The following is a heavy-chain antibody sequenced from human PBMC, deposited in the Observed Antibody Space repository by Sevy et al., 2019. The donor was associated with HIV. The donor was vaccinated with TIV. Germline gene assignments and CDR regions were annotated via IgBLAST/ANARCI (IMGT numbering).Heavy chain of an antibody. CDR1: AGSISSGSYY. J-gene: IGHJ4*02. CDR2: IYYSGRT. CDR3: ARARRPDYYFDY. V-gene: IGHV4-31*03. Sequence: SETLSLTCTVSAGSISSGSYYWSWIRQHPGKGLEWIGYIYYSGRTYYNPSLKSRVDISVDTSKNQFSLKLTSVTAADTAVYYCARARRPDYYFDYWGQGTLVTVSS. D-gene: IGHD6-6*01.